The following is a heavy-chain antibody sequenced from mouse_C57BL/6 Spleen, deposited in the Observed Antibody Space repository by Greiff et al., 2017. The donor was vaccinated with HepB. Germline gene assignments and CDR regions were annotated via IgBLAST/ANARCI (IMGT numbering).Heavy chain of an antibody. CDR1: GYAFSSSW. CDR2: IYPGDGDT. Sequence: VQLQQSGPELVKPGASVKISCKASGYAFSSSWMNWVKQRPGKGLEWIGRIYPGDGDTNYNGKFKGKATLTADKSSSTAYMQRSILTSGESAVYFCARYYDYDGGFAYWGQGTLVTVSA. D-gene: IGHD2-4*01. V-gene: IGHV1-82*01. CDR3: ARYYDYDGGFAY. J-gene: IGHJ3*01.